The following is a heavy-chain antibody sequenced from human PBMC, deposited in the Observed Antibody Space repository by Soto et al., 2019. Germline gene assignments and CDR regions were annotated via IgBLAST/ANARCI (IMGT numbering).Heavy chain of an antibody. CDR1: GGTFSTYT. CDR3: ARDSHPDYGGRDD. CDR2: IIPIIGII. Sequence: SVKVSCKASGGTFSTYTITWVRQAPGQGLEWMGRIIPIIGIINYAQKFQGRVTITADKFTGTAYMELTRLRSDDTAVYYCARDSHPDYGGRDDWGQGTLVTVSS. V-gene: IGHV1-69*04. J-gene: IGHJ4*02. D-gene: IGHD4-17*01.